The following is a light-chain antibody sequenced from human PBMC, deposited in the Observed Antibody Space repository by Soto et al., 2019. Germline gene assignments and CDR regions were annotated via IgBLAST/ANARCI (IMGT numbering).Light chain of an antibody. CDR1: QSVSSSY. V-gene: IGKV3-20*01. CDR3: QQYGRSQS. J-gene: IGKJ1*01. CDR2: GAS. Sequence: EIVLTQSPGTLSLSPGERATLSCRASQSVSSSYLAWYQQKPGQAPRLLIYGASSRATGIPDRFSGSGSGTDFTLTIGRLEPEDFAVYYCQQYGRSQSFGQGTKVEIK.